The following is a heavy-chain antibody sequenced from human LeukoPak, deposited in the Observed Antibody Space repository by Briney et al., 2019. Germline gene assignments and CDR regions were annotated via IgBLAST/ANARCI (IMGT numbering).Heavy chain of an antibody. CDR1: GFTFSS. D-gene: IGHD6-13*01. Sequence: GGSLRLSCAASGFTFSSMNWVRQAPGKGLEWVSSITSSSSYIYYADSVKGRFTISRDNAKNSLYLQMNSLRAEDTAVYYCARDLMGIAYRGAFYYWGQGTLVTVSS. J-gene: IGHJ4*02. CDR2: ITSSSSYI. V-gene: IGHV3-21*04. CDR3: ARDLMGIAYRGAFYY.